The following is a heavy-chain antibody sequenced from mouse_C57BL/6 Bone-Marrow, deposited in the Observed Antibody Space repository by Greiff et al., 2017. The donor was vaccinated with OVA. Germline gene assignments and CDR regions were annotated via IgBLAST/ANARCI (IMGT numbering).Heavy chain of an antibody. Sequence: QVQLQQPGAELVKPGASVKLSCTASGYTFTSYWMHWVQQRPGQGLEWIGMIHPNSGSTNYNEKFRSKATLTVDKSSSTAYMQLSSLTSEDSAVYYSARFWDKRSFDYWGQGTTLTVSA. CDR3: ARFWDKRSFDY. V-gene: IGHV1-64*01. CDR2: IHPNSGST. CDR1: GYTFTSYW. J-gene: IGHJ2*01. D-gene: IGHD4-1*01.